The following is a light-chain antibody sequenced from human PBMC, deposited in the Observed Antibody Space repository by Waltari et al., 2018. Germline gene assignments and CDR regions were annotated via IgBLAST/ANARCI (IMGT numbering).Light chain of an antibody. Sequence: EIVLTQSPGTLSLSPGERATLSCRASQSVSNNFLNWYQQKPGQAPRLLIYGASSRATGIPDRFSGSGSGTDFTLTISRLEPGDFAVYYCQQYDSIVLTFGGGTKVEI. CDR2: GAS. CDR3: QQYDSIVLT. J-gene: IGKJ4*01. V-gene: IGKV3-20*01. CDR1: QSVSNNF.